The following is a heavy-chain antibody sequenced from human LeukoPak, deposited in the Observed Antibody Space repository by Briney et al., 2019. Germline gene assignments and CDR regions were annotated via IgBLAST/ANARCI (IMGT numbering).Heavy chain of an antibody. CDR3: ARDPTGGVYYYYMDV. CDR1: GFTFSSYD. Sequence: GGSLRLSCAASGFTFSSYDMHWVRQPTGKGLEWVSAISGSGGSTNYADSVKGRFTISRDNSKNTLYLQMNSLRAEDTAVYYCARDPTGGVYYYYMDVWGKGTTVTVSS. J-gene: IGHJ6*03. V-gene: IGHV3-23*01. CDR2: ISGSGGST. D-gene: IGHD1-14*01.